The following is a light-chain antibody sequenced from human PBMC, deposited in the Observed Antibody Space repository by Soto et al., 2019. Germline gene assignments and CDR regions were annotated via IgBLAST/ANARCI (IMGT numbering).Light chain of an antibody. CDR2: EVY. J-gene: IGLJ1*01. CDR1: SSDVGGYNY. CDR3: SSYVGTNSYV. V-gene: IGLV2-8*01. Sequence: QSVLTQPPSASGSPGQSVTISCTGTSSDVGGYNYVSWYQHHPGKAPKLIIYEVYKRPSGVPDRFSGSKSGNTAALTVYGLQAEDEADYYCSSYVGTNSYVFGTGTKVTV.